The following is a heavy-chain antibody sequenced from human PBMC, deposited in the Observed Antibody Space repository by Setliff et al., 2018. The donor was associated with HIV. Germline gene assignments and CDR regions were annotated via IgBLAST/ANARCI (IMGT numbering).Heavy chain of an antibody. CDR3: ARGRRTAPGSFYHFYYMGV. J-gene: IGHJ6*03. CDR2: INVGKGDT. D-gene: IGHD6-13*01. Sequence: ASVKVSCKTSGYTFTTYSIHWVRQAPGQSLEWMGWINVGKGDTKYSQELQGRITLTTDTSANTAYMELSSLRSDDTAVYFCARGRRTAPGSFYHFYYMGVWGEGTTVTVSS. CDR1: GYTFTTYS. V-gene: IGHV1-3*01.